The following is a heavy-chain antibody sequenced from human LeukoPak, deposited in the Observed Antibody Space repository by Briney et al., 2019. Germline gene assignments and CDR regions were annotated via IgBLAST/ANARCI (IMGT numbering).Heavy chain of an antibody. D-gene: IGHD6-13*01. CDR1: GFTFDDYA. J-gene: IGHJ3*02. Sequence: PGGSLRLSCAASGFTFDDYAMHWVRHAPGKGLEWVSGISWNSGSIGYADSVKGRFTISRDNAKNSLYLQMNSLRAEDTALYYCAKDIRIAAAGRMKSAFDIWGQGTMVTVSS. CDR3: AKDIRIAAAGRMKSAFDI. CDR2: ISWNSGSI. V-gene: IGHV3-9*01.